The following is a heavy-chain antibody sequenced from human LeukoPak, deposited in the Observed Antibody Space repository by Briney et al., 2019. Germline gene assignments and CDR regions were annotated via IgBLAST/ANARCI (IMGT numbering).Heavy chain of an antibody. Sequence: PSETLSLICTVSGGSISSYYWSWIRQPPGKGLEWIGYIYYSGSTNYNPSLKSRVTISADTSKNQFSLKLSSVTAADTAVYYCARGGDSSGYPDYWGQGTLVTVSS. J-gene: IGHJ4*02. CDR3: ARGGDSSGYPDY. D-gene: IGHD3-22*01. CDR1: GGSISSYY. V-gene: IGHV4-59*01. CDR2: IYYSGST.